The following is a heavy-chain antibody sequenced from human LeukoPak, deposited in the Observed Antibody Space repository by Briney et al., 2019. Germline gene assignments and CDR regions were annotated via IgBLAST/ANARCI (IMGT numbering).Heavy chain of an antibody. CDR1: GGSINSSNYY. Sequence: SETLSLTCTVSGGSINSSNYYWGWIRQSPEKGLEWIGTIYYNGITYYNHFNSSLKSRVTISIDTSKNQFSLRLTSVTAADTAVYFCATLVSTRYYFDYWGQGTLVTVSS. V-gene: IGHV4-39*01. D-gene: IGHD5/OR15-5a*01. J-gene: IGHJ4*02. CDR3: ATLVSTRYYFDY. CDR2: IYYNGIT.